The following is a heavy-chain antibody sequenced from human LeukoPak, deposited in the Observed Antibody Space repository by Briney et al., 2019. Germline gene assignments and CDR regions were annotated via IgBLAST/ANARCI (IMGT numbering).Heavy chain of an antibody. Sequence: GGSPRLSCAASGFTFSSYWMHWVRQAPGKGLVWVSRINSDGSSTSYADSVKGRFTISRDNAKNTLYLQMNSLRAEDTAVYYCARIHTASYGYPDFDYWGQGTLVTVSS. D-gene: IGHD5-18*01. CDR1: GFTFSSYW. J-gene: IGHJ4*02. CDR2: INSDGSST. CDR3: ARIHTASYGYPDFDY. V-gene: IGHV3-74*01.